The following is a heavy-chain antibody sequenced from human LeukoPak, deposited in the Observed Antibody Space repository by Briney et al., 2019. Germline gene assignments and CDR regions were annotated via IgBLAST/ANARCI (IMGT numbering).Heavy chain of an antibody. Sequence: GGSLRLSCAASGFTVSSKYMSWVRQAPGRELEWVSVLYAGGNTYYADSVKGRFTISRDNSKNTLDLQMNTLRPEDTAVYYCVTKREAFDIWGQGTMDTVSS. V-gene: IGHV3-66*01. CDR1: GFTVSSKY. CDR3: VTKREAFDI. J-gene: IGHJ3*02. CDR2: LYAGGNT. D-gene: IGHD1-26*01.